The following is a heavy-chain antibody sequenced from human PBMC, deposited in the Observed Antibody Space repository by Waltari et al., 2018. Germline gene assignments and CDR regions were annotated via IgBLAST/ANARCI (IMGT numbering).Heavy chain of an antibody. J-gene: IGHJ3*02. CDR1: GFTVSSNY. V-gene: IGHV3-53*01. CDR3: ARFIDRGAFDI. Sequence: EVQLVESGGGLIQPGGSLRLSCSASGFTVSSNYMSCVRQAQGRGRDGDYVIYSGGSTYYADSVKGRFTISRDNSKNTLYLQRNSLRAEDTAVYYCARFIDRGAFDIWGQGTMVTVSS. CDR2: IYSGGST. D-gene: IGHD3-22*01.